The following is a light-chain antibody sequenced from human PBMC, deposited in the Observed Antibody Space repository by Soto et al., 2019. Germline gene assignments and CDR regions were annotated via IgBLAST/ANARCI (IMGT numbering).Light chain of an antibody. CDR2: GAS. Sequence: EIVLTQSPGTLSLSPGERATLSCRASESVSENGYLAWYQQKSGQAHRLLIFGASSRGTGVTCRFSGSGSGTDFTLTITRLEPEDVAVYYRQHYGTSPYTFGPGTRLEIK. V-gene: IGKV3-20*01. J-gene: IGKJ2*01. CDR3: QHYGTSPYT. CDR1: ESVSENGY.